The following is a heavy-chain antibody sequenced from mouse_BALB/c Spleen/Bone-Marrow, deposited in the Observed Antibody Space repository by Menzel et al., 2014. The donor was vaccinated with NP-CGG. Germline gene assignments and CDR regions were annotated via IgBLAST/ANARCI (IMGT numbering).Heavy chain of an antibody. D-gene: IGHD1-2*01. CDR1: GFDFSRYW. CDR2: INPESRTI. J-gene: IGHJ2*01. Sequence: EVKLEESGGGLVQPGGSLKLSCAASGFDFSRYWMSWVRQAPGKGLEWIGEINPESRTINYSPSLKDKFIISRDNAKNTLYLRLNKVRSEDTAVYYCAGRDYYGCLAYWGQGTPLTVSA. V-gene: IGHV4-1*02. CDR3: AGRDYYGCLAY.